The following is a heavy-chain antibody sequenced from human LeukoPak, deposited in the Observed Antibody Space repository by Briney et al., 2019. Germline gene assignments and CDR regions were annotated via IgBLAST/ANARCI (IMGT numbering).Heavy chain of an antibody. Sequence: ASVKVSCKASGYTFTSYGISWERQAPGQGLEWMGWISAYNGNTNYAQKLQGRVTMTTDTSTSTAYMELRSLRSDDTAVYYCARAPRGYCSSTSCYYFDHWGQGTLVTVSS. D-gene: IGHD2-2*01. V-gene: IGHV1-18*01. J-gene: IGHJ4*02. CDR3: ARAPRGYCSSTSCYYFDH. CDR2: ISAYNGNT. CDR1: GYTFTSYG.